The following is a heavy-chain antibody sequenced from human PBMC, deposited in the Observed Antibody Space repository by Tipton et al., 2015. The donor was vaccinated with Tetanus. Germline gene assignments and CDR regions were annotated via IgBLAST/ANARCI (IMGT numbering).Heavy chain of an antibody. Sequence: TLSLTCAVYGASSSDYYWSWIRQAPGKGLEWIGEINHSGNTNHNPSLKSRVTLSVDTSKNQFSLRLSSVTAADTAVYFCARHPPPYYYGSGSYLDYWGQGTPVTVSS. V-gene: IGHV4-34*01. CDR2: INHSGNT. D-gene: IGHD3-10*01. J-gene: IGHJ4*02. CDR3: ARHPPPYYYGSGSYLDY. CDR1: GASSSDYY.